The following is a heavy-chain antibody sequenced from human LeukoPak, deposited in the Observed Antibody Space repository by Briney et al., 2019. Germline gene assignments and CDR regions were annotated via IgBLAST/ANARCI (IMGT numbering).Heavy chain of an antibody. Sequence: ASVKVSCKASGYTFTSYGISWVRQAPGQGLEWMGWISAYNGNTNYAQKLQGRVTMTTDTSTSTAYMELRSLRSDDTAVYYCARHVYYYDSSGPNWFDPWGQGTLVTVSS. V-gene: IGHV1-18*01. CDR1: GYTFTSYG. J-gene: IGHJ5*02. CDR2: ISAYNGNT. CDR3: ARHVYYYDSSGPNWFDP. D-gene: IGHD3-22*01.